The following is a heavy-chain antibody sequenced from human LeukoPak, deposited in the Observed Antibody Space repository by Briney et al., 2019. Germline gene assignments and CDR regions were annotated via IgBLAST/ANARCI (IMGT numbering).Heavy chain of an antibody. V-gene: IGHV3-21*01. J-gene: IGHJ4*02. D-gene: IGHD6-13*01. CDR2: ISGSSRHK. CDR3: ARTANFAAGYYIDY. CDR1: GFTFSSYT. Sequence: GGSLRLSCAASGFTFSSYTMNWVRQAPGKGLEWVSSISGSSRHKYYADSVKGRFTISRDNAKNSLYLKMNSLRAEDTAVYYCARTANFAAGYYIDYWGQGTLVTVSS.